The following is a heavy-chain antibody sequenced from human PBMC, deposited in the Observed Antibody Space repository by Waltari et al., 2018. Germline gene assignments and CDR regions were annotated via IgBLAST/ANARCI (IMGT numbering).Heavy chain of an antibody. V-gene: IGHV4-61*02. D-gene: IGHD3-10*01. CDR2: IYTGGST. CDR3: ARHLENFYGAGRGNWFDP. J-gene: IGHJ5*02. CDR1: GAAINTGDYF. Sequence: QVQLQESGPGLVKPSQTLSLTCPVPGAAINTGDYFWSWVRQPAGEGLEWIGRIYTGGSTDYNPSLWGRVTISLDTSKSQVSLKLTAVTAADSAVYYCARHLENFYGAGRGNWFDPWGPGTRVTVSS.